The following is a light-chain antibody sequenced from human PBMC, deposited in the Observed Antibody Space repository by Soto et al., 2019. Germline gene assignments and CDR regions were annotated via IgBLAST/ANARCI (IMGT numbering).Light chain of an antibody. CDR2: AAS. CDR1: QGISSY. CDR3: QQLNSYPWT. J-gene: IGKJ1*01. V-gene: IGKV1-9*01. Sequence: IQLTQSPSSLSASVGDRVTITCRASQGISSYLAWYQQKPGKAPKLLIYAASTLQSGVPSRFSGSGSGTDFTLTISSLQPEDFATYYCQQLNSYPWTFGLWTKVEIK.